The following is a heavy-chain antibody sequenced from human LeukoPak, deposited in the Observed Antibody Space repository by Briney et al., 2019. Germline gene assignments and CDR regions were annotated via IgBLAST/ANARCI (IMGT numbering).Heavy chain of an antibody. D-gene: IGHD3-3*02. CDR2: ISYDGSSK. CDR1: GFTFSSYG. V-gene: IGHV3-30*03. CDR3: AREESRQSIHALYP. Sequence: SGGSLRLSCAASGFTFSSYGMHWVRQAPGKGLEWVAVISYDGSSKYYADSVKGRFTISRDNSKNTLYLQMNALRVEDTAVYYFAREESRQSIHALYPWGKGTLVTVSA. J-gene: IGHJ5*02.